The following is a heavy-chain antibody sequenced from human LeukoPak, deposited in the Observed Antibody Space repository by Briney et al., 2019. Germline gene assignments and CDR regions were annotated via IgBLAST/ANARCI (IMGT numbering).Heavy chain of an antibody. D-gene: IGHD3-22*01. V-gene: IGHV3-23*01. J-gene: IGHJ3*02. CDR1: GFTFDDYG. CDR3: AKSWNYYDSSGDGALDI. CDR2: ISGSGIST. Sequence: GGSLRLSCAASGFTFDDYGMSWVRQAPGKGLEWVSGISGSGISTYYADSVKGRFTISRDNSKNTLYLQMNSLRVEDTAVYYCAKSWNYYDSSGDGALDIWGQGTMVTVSS.